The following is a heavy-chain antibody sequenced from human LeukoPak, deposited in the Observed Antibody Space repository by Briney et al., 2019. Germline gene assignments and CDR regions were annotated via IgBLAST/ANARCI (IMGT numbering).Heavy chain of an antibody. CDR2: IIPIFGTA. CDR3: ARAPSVAVPAATSPKDYYYYYMDV. CDR1: GGTFSSYA. D-gene: IGHD2-2*01. J-gene: IGHJ6*03. V-gene: IGHV1-69*13. Sequence: SVKVSCKASGGTFSSYAISWVRQAPGQGLEWMGGIIPIFGTANYAQKFQGRVTITADESTSTAYMELSSLRSEDTAVYYCARAPSVAVPAATSPKDYYYYYMDVWGKGTTVTVSS.